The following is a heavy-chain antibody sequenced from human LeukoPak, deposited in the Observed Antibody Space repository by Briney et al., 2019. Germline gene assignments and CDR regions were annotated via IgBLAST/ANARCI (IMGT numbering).Heavy chain of an antibody. Sequence: PARSLRLSCAASGFTFSSYAMHWIRQAPGKGLEWVAVISYDGSNNYYADSVKRRFTISRDNSKNTLYLQMNSLRAEDTAVYYCARSRDTYYDYVWGSYRLYNEFDYWGQGTLVTVSS. CDR1: GFTFSSYA. V-gene: IGHV3-30-3*01. CDR3: ARSRDTYYDYVWGSYRLYNEFDY. CDR2: ISYDGSNN. D-gene: IGHD3-16*02. J-gene: IGHJ4*02.